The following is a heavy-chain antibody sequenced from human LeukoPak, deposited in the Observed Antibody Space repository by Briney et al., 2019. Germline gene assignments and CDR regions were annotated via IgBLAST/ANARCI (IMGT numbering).Heavy chain of an antibody. CDR1: GFTFDDYA. CDR3: PRDQPFGEAYYYYGMDV. Sequence: GGSLRLSCAASGFTFDDYAMHWVRQAPGKGLEWVSGISWNSGSIGYADSVKGRFTISRDNAKNSLYLQMNSLRAEDTAVYYCPRDQPFGEAYYYYGMDVWGQGTTVTVSS. V-gene: IGHV3-9*01. J-gene: IGHJ6*02. D-gene: IGHD3-10*01. CDR2: ISWNSGSI.